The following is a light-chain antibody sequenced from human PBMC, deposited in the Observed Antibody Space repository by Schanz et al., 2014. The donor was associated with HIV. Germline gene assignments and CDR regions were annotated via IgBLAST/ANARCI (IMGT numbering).Light chain of an antibody. Sequence: QSVLTQSPSASASLGASVKLTCTLSSGHSSYAIAWHQQQPEKGPRYLMNLNSDGSHRKGDGIPDRFSGSSSGAERYLTISSLQSEDEADYYCQTWGTGTGGVFGGGTKLTVL. V-gene: IGLV4-69*01. CDR2: LNSDGSH. CDR3: QTWGTGTGGV. CDR1: SGHSSYA. J-gene: IGLJ3*02.